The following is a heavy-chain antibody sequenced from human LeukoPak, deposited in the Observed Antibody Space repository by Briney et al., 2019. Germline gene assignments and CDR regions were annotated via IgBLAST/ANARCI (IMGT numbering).Heavy chain of an antibody. CDR3: AKGYSSGWYYSDP. J-gene: IGHJ5*02. V-gene: IGHV3-30*02. CDR1: GFTFSNYG. D-gene: IGHD6-19*01. CDR2: IRYDGSNK. Sequence: GGSLRLSCAASGFTFSNYGMHWVRQAPGKGLEWVAFIRYDGSNKYYADSVKGRFTISRDNSKTTLYPQMNSLRAEDTAVYYCAKGYSSGWYYSDPWGQGTPVTVSS.